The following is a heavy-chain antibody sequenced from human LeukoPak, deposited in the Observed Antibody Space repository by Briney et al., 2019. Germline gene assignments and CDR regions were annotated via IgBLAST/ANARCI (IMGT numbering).Heavy chain of an antibody. CDR2: IYYSGST. D-gene: IGHD6-6*01. CDR3: STVDRDSSFKDYFDY. V-gene: IGHV4-31*03. CDR1: GGSISSGGYY. J-gene: IGHJ4*02. Sequence: PSETLSLTCTVSGGSISSGGYYWSWIRQHPGKGLEWIGYIYYSGSTYYNPSLKSRVSISVDTSKNQFSLKLSSVTAADTAVYYCSTVDRDSSFKDYFDYWGQGTLVTVSS.